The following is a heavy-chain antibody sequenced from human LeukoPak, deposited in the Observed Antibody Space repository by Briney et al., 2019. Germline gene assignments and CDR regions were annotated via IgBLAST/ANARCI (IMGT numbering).Heavy chain of an antibody. Sequence: SETLSLTCAVYGGSFSPYYWSWIRQPTGKGLEWIGEINHSGSTNYNPSLKSRVTISVDTSKNQFSLRLSSVTAADTAVYYCARGGFYCGGDCYVDYWGQGTLVTLSS. V-gene: IGHV4-34*01. CDR1: GGSFSPYY. CDR2: INHSGST. CDR3: ARGGFYCGGDCYVDY. D-gene: IGHD2-21*02. J-gene: IGHJ4*02.